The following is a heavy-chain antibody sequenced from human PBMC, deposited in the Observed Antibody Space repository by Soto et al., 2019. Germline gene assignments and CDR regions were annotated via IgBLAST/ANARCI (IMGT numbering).Heavy chain of an antibody. CDR3: EKSNAPSSAVADSIFDI. V-gene: IGHV3-30*18. CDR1: GFTFSSYG. Sequence: QVQLVESGGGVVQPGRSLRLSCAASGFTFSSYGMHWVRQAPGKGLEWVAVISYDGSNKYYADSVKGRFTISRDNSKNTLYLQMNMPRAEDTAVYYCEKSNAPSSAVADSIFDIWVQGTMLTVSS. CDR2: ISYDGSNK. D-gene: IGHD6-19*01. J-gene: IGHJ3*02.